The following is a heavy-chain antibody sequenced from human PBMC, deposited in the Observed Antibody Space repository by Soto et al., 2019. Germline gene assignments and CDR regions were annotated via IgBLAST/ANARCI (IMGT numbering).Heavy chain of an antibody. CDR3: AVYSGYSNYFFDA. J-gene: IGHJ4*02. V-gene: IGHV4-30-4*01. CDR2: IYYSGGT. D-gene: IGHD3-22*01. CDR1: GGSFNSGDYH. Sequence: SETLSLTCTVSGGSFNSGDYHWNWIRQSPEKGLEWIGYIYYSGGTYYNPSLKSRLLISVDPSKNQFSLTLSSVTAADTAVYYCAVYSGYSNYFFDAWGPGTLVTSPQ.